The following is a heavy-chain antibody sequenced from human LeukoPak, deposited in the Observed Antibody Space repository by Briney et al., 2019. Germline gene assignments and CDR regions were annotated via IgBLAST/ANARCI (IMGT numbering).Heavy chain of an antibody. J-gene: IGHJ4*02. CDR2: IYYSGST. Sequence: SETLSLTCTVSGGSISSGGYYWSWIRQHPGKGLEWIGYIYYSGSTYYNPSLKSRVTISVDTSKNQFSLKLSSVTAADTAVYYRARADIVVVPAAMGQLDYWGQGTLVTVSS. V-gene: IGHV4-31*03. D-gene: IGHD2-2*01. CDR3: ARADIVVVPAAMGQLDY. CDR1: GGSISSGGYY.